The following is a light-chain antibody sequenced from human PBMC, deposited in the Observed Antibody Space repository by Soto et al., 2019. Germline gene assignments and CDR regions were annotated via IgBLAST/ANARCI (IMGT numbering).Light chain of an antibody. J-gene: IGKJ4*01. CDR3: QQYNNWPVT. CDR2: GAS. CDR1: QIVLSN. Sequence: EIVMTQSPATLSVSPGERITLSCRASQIVLSNLAWYQQKPGQAPRLLIYGASTRATGISARFSGSGSGTEFTLTISSLQFEDFAVYYCQQYNNWPVTFGGGTRVEIK. V-gene: IGKV3-15*01.